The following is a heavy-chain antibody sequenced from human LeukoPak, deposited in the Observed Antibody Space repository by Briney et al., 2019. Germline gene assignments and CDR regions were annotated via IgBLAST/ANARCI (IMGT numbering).Heavy chain of an antibody. CDR2: IYHSGST. CDR1: GGSISSGGYY. D-gene: IGHD3-10*01. Sequence: PSQTLSLTCTVSGGSISSGGYYWSWIRQPPGKGLEWIGYIYHSGSTNYNPSLKSRVTMSVDTSKNQFSLKLSSVTAADTAVYYCARDFGGYSGVRFDPWGQGTLVTVSS. J-gene: IGHJ5*02. CDR3: ARDFGGYSGVRFDP. V-gene: IGHV4-30-2*01.